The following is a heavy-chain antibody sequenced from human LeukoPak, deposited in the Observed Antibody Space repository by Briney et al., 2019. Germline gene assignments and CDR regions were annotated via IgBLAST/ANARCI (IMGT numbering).Heavy chain of an antibody. CDR3: ARETAMVTNYFDY. CDR1: GFTFSSYA. Sequence: SGGSLRLSCADSGFTFSSYAMSWVRQAPGKGLEWVAVISYDGSNKYYADSVKGRFTISRDNSKNTLYLQMNSLRAEDTAVYYCARETAMVTNYFDYWGQGTLVTVSS. J-gene: IGHJ4*02. D-gene: IGHD5-18*01. CDR2: ISYDGSNK. V-gene: IGHV3-30-3*01.